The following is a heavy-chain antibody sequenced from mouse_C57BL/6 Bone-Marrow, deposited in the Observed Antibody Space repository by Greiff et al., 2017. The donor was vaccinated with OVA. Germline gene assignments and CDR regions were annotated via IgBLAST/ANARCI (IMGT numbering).Heavy chain of an antibody. CDR2: INPYNGGT. Sequence: EVQLQQSGPVLVKPGASVKMSCKASGYTFTDYYMNWVKQSHGKSLEWIGVINPYNGGTSSNQKFKGKATLTVDKSSSSAYMELNSLASEDSAVYYCARPSLLWLRRWFAYWGQGTLVTVSA. CDR1: GYTFTDYY. V-gene: IGHV1-19*01. D-gene: IGHD2-2*01. J-gene: IGHJ3*01. CDR3: ARPSLLWLRRWFAY.